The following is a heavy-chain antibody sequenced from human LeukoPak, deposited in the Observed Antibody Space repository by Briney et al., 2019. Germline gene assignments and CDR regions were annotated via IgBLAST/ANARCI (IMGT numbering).Heavy chain of an antibody. CDR2: INSRGRDT. V-gene: IGHV3-21*01. CDR3: AREVVTRQDLDV. Sequence: GGSLRLSCAASGFSFSIHSMNWVRQAPGKGLEWVGSINSRGRDTYHADSVKGRFTISRDNAKSSLYLQMNSLRAEDTAIYYCAREVVTRQDLDVWGQGTTVTVSS. D-gene: IGHD3-16*02. J-gene: IGHJ6*02. CDR1: GFSFSIHS.